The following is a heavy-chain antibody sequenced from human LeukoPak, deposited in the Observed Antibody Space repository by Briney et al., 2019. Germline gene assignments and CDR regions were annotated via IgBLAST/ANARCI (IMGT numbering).Heavy chain of an antibody. CDR2: INWNGGST. CDR3: ARSAAAPYYYYYYMDV. CDR1: GFTFHDYG. D-gene: IGHD6-13*01. J-gene: IGHJ6*03. V-gene: IGHV3-20*04. Sequence: GGSLRLSCAASGFTFHDYGMSWVRQAPGKGLEWVSGINWNGGSTGYADSVKGRFTISRDNAKNSLYLQMSSLRAEDTAFYYCARSAAAPYYYYYYMDVWGKGTTVTVSS.